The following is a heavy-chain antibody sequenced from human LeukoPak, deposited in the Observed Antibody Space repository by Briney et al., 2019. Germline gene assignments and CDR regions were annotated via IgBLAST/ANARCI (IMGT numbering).Heavy chain of an antibody. V-gene: IGHV3-53*01. CDR1: GFTVRSNY. D-gene: IGHD5-12*01. Sequence: GGSLILSCAASGFTVRSNYMSWVRQAPGKGLEWVSVIYSGGTTYYADSVKGRFTISRDNSKNTLYLQMNSLSAEDTAVYYCARGTIYSPRGEDFWGQGTLVTVSS. CDR3: ARGTIYSPRGEDF. CDR2: IYSGGTT. J-gene: IGHJ4*02.